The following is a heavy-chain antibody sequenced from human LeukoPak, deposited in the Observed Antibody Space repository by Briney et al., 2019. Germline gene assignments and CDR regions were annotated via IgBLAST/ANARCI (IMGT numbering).Heavy chain of an antibody. CDR3: TKDRIGTNHGDYDSIDY. J-gene: IGHJ4*02. V-gene: IGHV3-9*01. D-gene: IGHD4-17*01. CDR2: ISWSSDDI. CDR1: GFTFDDYA. Sequence: GRSLRLSCAASGFTFDDYAMHWVRQAPGKGLEWVSGISWSSDDIDYADSVKGRFTISRDNAKNSLYLQMNSLRAEDTALYYCTKDRIGTNHGDYDSIDYWGQGTLVTVSS.